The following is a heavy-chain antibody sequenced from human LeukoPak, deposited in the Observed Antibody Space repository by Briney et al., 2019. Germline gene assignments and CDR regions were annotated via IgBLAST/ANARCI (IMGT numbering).Heavy chain of an antibody. CDR1: GFTFSSYG. J-gene: IGHJ4*02. CDR3: ARDLRAYSSGWYGDY. V-gene: IGHV3-30*03. Sequence: PGGSLRLSCAASGFTFSSYGMHWVRQAPGKGLEWVAVISYDGSNKYYADSVKGRFTISRDNSKNTLYLQMNSLRAEDTAVYYCARDLRAYSSGWYGDYWGQGTLVTVSS. D-gene: IGHD6-19*01. CDR2: ISYDGSNK.